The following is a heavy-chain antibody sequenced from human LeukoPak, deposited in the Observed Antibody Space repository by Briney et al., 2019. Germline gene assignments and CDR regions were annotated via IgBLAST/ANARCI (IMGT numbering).Heavy chain of an antibody. CDR3: ASFQQQDDAFDI. CDR2: INHSGST. V-gene: IGHV4-34*01. J-gene: IGHJ3*02. D-gene: IGHD6-13*01. Sequence: SETLSLTCAVYGGSFSGYYWSWIRQPPGKGLEWIGEINHSGSTNYNPSLKSRVTISVDTSKNQFSMKLSSVTAADTAVYYCASFQQQDDAFDIWGQGTMVTVSS. CDR1: GGSFSGYY.